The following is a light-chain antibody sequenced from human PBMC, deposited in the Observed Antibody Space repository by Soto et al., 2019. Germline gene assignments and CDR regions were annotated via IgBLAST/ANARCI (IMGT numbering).Light chain of an antibody. Sequence: QSVLTQPPSASGTPGQRLTISCSGSSSNIGSNTVNWYQQLPGTAPKLLIYNNNERPSGVPDRFSGSKSGTSASLAISGLQSEDEADYYCAAWDNSRSGGVFGGGTKLTVL. V-gene: IGLV1-44*01. CDR2: NNN. CDR3: AAWDNSRSGGV. J-gene: IGLJ3*02. CDR1: SSNIGSNT.